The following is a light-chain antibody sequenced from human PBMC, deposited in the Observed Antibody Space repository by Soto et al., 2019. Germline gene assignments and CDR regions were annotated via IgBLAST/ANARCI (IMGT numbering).Light chain of an antibody. Sequence: TVLTQSPATLSLSPGERATLSCRASQSIDIYLARYQLRPGQAPRLLIYDASNRPPGIPARFSGSGSGTDFTLTISSLEPEDFAIYYCQQRKFWLSFGGGTKVEIK. J-gene: IGKJ4*01. CDR3: QQRKFWLS. V-gene: IGKV3-11*01. CDR2: DAS. CDR1: QSIDIY.